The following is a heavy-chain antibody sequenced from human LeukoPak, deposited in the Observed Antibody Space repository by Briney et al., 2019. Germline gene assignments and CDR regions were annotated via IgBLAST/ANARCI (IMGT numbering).Heavy chain of an antibody. Sequence: PGGSLRLSCAASGFTFSSYGMHWVRQAPGKGLEWVAFIRYDGSNKYYADSVKGRFTISRDNSKNTLYLQMNSLRAEDTAVYYCAKDLIRGDPTFGQIVVVTALDYWGQGALVTVSS. D-gene: IGHD2-21*02. CDR2: IRYDGSNK. V-gene: IGHV3-30*02. CDR3: AKDLIRGDPTFGQIVVVTALDY. CDR1: GFTFSSYG. J-gene: IGHJ4*02.